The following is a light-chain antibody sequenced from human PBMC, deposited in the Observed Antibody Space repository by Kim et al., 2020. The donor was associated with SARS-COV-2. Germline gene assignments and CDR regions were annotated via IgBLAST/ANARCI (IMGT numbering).Light chain of an antibody. CDR2: AAS. CDR1: QTVGNN. J-gene: IGKJ2*01. CDR3: QQYNDWPPDT. V-gene: IGKV3-15*01. Sequence: VMTQSPATLSVSPGERATLSCRATQTVGNNLAWYQQKPGQAPRLIIYAASTRATGIPARFSGSGSRTEFPLTISSLQSEDFAVYYCQQYNDWPPDTFGQGTTLEI.